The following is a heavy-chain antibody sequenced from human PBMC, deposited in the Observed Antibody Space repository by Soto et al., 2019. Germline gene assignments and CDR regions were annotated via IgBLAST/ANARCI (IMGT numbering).Heavy chain of an antibody. J-gene: IGHJ4*02. CDR3: AKALRSSGWSNFDY. Sequence: EVQLLESGGGLVQPGGSLRLSCAASGCTFSSYAMSWVRQAPGKGLEWVSAMSGSGGSTYYADSVKGRFTISSDNSKNTLYLQMNSLRVADTAVYYCAKALRSSGWSNFDYWGQGTLVTVSS. D-gene: IGHD6-19*01. V-gene: IGHV3-23*01. CDR1: GCTFSSYA. CDR2: MSGSGGST.